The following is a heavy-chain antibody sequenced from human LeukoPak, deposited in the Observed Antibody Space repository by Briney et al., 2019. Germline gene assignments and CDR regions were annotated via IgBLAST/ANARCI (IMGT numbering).Heavy chain of an antibody. CDR1: GGSISSYY. V-gene: IGHV4-59*12. CDR3: ARSKRGYSGYGH. J-gene: IGHJ4*02. D-gene: IGHD5-12*01. Sequence: SETLSLTCTVSGGSISSYYWSWIRQPPGKGLEWIGYIYYSGSTNYNPSLKSRVTISVDTSKNQFSLKLSSVTAADTAVYYCARSKRGYSGYGHWGQGTLVTVSS. CDR2: IYYSGST.